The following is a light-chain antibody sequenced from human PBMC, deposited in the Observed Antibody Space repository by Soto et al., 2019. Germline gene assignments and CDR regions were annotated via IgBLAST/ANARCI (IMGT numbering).Light chain of an antibody. CDR1: QDISNY. CDR3: QQYDNLPLT. J-gene: IGKJ4*01. V-gene: IGKV1-33*01. CDR2: DAS. Sequence: DILMTQSPSSLSASVGDRVTITCQASQDISNYLNWYQQKPGKAPKLLIYDASNLETGVPSRFSGSGSGTDFTFTISSLQPEDIATYYCQQYDNLPLTFCGGTKVEIK.